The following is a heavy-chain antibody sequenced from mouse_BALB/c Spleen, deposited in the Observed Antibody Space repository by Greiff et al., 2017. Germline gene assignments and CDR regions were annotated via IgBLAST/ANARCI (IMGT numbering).Heavy chain of an antibody. Sequence: QVQLQQSGAELVRPGASVTLSCKASGYTFTDYEMHWVKQTPVHGLEWIGAIDPETGGTAYNQKFKGKATLTADKSSSTAYMELRSLTSEDSAVYYCRGRAEVRLDDFDYWGQGTTLTVSA. CDR3: RGRAEVRLDDFDY. V-gene: IGHV1-15*01. J-gene: IGHJ2*01. D-gene: IGHD1-2*01. CDR1: GYTFTDYE. CDR2: IDPETGGT.